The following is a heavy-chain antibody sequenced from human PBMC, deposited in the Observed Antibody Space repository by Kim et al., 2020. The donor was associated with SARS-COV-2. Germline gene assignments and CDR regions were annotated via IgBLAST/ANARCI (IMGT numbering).Heavy chain of an antibody. CDR3: AKDSHCSGGSCYRYFQH. J-gene: IGHJ1*01. D-gene: IGHD2-15*01. V-gene: IGHV3-30*02. Sequence: VMGRFTISRDNAKNTLYLQMNSLRAEDTAVYYCAKDSHCSGGSCYRYFQHWGQGTLVTVSS.